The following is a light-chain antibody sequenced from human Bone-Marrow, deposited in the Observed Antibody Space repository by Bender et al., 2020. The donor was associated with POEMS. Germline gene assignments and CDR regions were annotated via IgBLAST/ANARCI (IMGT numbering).Light chain of an antibody. Sequence: QSALTQPPSASGSPGQSVTISCTGTNSDVGRYNHVSWYQQHPGKAPKLMIHEVNKRPSGVPVRFFASKSGNTASLTVSGLQAEDEADYYCCSFAGTFYVFGTGTKVTVL. V-gene: IGLV2-8*01. CDR3: CSFAGTFYV. CDR2: EVN. CDR1: NSDVGRYNH. J-gene: IGLJ1*01.